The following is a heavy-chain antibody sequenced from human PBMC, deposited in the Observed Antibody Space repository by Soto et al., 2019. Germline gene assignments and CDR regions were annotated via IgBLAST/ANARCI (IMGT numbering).Heavy chain of an antibody. CDR2: IIPIFYTA. Sequence: SVKVSCKSSGGTFSTYAISWVRQAPGQGLEWMGGIIPIFYTAKYTQKFQGRVTITADESTSTAYMELSSLRSEDTAVYYCARDLITGTPGYWGQGTLVTVSS. J-gene: IGHJ4*02. CDR1: GGTFSTYA. D-gene: IGHD1-20*01. V-gene: IGHV1-69*13. CDR3: ARDLITGTPGY.